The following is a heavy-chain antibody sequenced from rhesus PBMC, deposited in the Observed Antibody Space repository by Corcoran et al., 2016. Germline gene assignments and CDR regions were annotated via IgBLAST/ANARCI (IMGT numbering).Heavy chain of an antibody. D-gene: IGHD1-20*01. Sequence: QVQLQESGPGLVKPSETLALTCAVSGASLTTTSLTWIRLPPGKGLEWIGYIYGNSGRTSYNPSLESRVTFFTDTSKSQFSLNLNSVTAADTAIYYCARMLAATKNSLDVWGRGVLVTVSS. CDR2: IYGNSGRT. J-gene: IGHJ5-2*02. CDR1: GASLTTTS. CDR3: ARMLAATKNSLDV. V-gene: IGHV4-147*01.